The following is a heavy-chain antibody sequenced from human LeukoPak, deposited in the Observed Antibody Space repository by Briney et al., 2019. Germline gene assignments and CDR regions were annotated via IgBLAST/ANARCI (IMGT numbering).Heavy chain of an antibody. Sequence: AGGSLRLSCAASGFTFISYWMHWVRQTPGKGLVWVSRINTDGSYTSYADSVKGRFTISRDNAKNTLYLQVNSLRAEDTAVYYCASIHGSGSYYVYWGQGTLVTVSA. CDR2: INTDGSYT. D-gene: IGHD3-10*01. CDR1: GFTFISYW. CDR3: ASIHGSGSYYVY. J-gene: IGHJ4*02. V-gene: IGHV3-74*01.